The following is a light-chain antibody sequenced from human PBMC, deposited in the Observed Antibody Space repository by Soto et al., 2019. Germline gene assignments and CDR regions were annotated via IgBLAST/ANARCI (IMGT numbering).Light chain of an antibody. J-gene: IGKJ1*01. V-gene: IGKV1-6*01. CDR2: GVS. CDR1: QDIRNE. Sequence: AIQMTQSPSSLSASVGDRVTITCRASQDIRNELGWYQQKPGKAPKALIYGVSNLQSGVPSRFIGSGSGTDFTLTISSLQPEDFADYYCLQDHNYPRTFGQGTKVEIK. CDR3: LQDHNYPRT.